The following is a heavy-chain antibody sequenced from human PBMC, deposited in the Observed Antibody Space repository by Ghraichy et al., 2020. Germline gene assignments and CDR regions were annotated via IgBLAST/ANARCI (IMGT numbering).Heavy chain of an antibody. CDR1: GFTFSSYA. J-gene: IGHJ4*02. Sequence: RGSLRLSCAASGFTFSSYAMSWVRQAPGKGLEWVSAISGSGGSTYYADSVKGRFTISRDNSKNTLYLQMNSLRAEDTAVYYCAKEGVSVVVPAATDYWGQGTLVTVSS. D-gene: IGHD2-2*01. CDR3: AKEGVSVVVPAATDY. V-gene: IGHV3-23*01. CDR2: ISGSGGST.